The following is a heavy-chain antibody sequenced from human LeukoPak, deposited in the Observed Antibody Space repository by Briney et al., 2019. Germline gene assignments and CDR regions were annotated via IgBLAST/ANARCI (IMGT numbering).Heavy chain of an antibody. CDR1: GFTFSSYA. D-gene: IGHD2-15*01. V-gene: IGHV3-23*01. J-gene: IGHJ4*02. CDR2: ISGSGGST. Sequence: GGSLRLSCAASGFTFSSYAMSWVRQAPGKGLEWVSAISGSGGSTYYADSVKGRFTISRDNSKNTVYLQMNSLRAEDTAVYYXAKXXXSGGSCYYPYYFDYWGQGTLVTVSS. CDR3: AKXXXSGGSCYYPYYFDY.